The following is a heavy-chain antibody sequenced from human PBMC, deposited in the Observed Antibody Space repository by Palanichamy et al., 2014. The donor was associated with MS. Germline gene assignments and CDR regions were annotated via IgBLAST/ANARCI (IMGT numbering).Heavy chain of an antibody. CDR1: GFTFSSDA. Sequence: EVQLLESGGGLVQPGGSLRLSCAATGFTFSSDAMSWVRQAPGKGLEWVSAISSSGGSTYYADPVKGRFTISRDNSKNTLYLQMNSLRAEDTAVYYCAKCPGFSVAAATLRYFDLWGRGTLVTVSS. D-gene: IGHD2-2*01. CDR2: ISSSGGST. CDR3: AKCPGFSVAAATLRYFDL. J-gene: IGHJ2*01. V-gene: IGHV3-23*01.